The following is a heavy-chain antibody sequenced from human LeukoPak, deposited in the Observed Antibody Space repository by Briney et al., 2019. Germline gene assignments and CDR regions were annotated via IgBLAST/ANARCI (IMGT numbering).Heavy chain of an antibody. J-gene: IGHJ5*02. D-gene: IGHD3-9*01. CDR3: ARGRSYYDILTGPLTSRFDP. V-gene: IGHV3-30*03. CDR2: ISDDGRTK. CDR1: GFTFSNYG. Sequence: PGGSLRLSCAASGFTFSNYGMHWVRQAPGKGLEWVAVISDDGRTKYYADSVKGRFTISRDNSKKTLYMEMNSLNSEDTAVYYCARGRSYYDILTGPLTSRFDPWGQGTLVTVSS.